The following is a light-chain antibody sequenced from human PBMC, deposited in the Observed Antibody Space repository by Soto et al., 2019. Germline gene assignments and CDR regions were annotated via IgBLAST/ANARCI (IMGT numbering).Light chain of an antibody. J-gene: IGLJ1*01. CDR3: SSYTGTNTRYV. Sequence: QSVLTQPASVSGSPGQSITISCTGSSSDVGGYKFVSWYQQYPGKTPKLMIYEVSNRPSGVSNRFSGSKSGNTASLTISGLQAEDEADYYCSSYTGTNTRYVFGTGTQLTVL. CDR1: SSDVGGYKF. CDR2: EVS. V-gene: IGLV2-14*01.